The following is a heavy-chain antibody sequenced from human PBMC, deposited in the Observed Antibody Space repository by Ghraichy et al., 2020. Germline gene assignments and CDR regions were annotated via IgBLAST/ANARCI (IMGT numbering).Heavy chain of an antibody. Sequence: SETLSLTCAVYGGSFSGYYWSWIRQPPGKGLEWIGEINHSGSTNYNPSLKSRVTISVDTSKNQFSLKLSSVTAADTAVYYCARGSHLRFGVVHPRYYYGMDVWGQGTTVTVSS. V-gene: IGHV4-34*01. CDR1: GGSFSGYY. D-gene: IGHD3-3*01. CDR2: INHSGST. J-gene: IGHJ6*02. CDR3: ARGSHLRFGVVHPRYYYGMDV.